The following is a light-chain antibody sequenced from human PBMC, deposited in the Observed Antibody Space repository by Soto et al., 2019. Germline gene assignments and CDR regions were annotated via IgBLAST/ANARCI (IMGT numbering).Light chain of an antibody. J-gene: IGLJ2*01. CDR3: QTWGTGILV. CDR2: LNSDGSH. V-gene: IGLV4-69*01. CDR1: SGHSSYA. Sequence: QLVLTQSPSASASLGASVKLTCTLSSGHSSYAIAWHQQQPEKGPRYLMNLNSDGSHSKGDGIPDRFSGSSSGAERYLTISSLQSEDEADYYCQTWGTGILVFGGGTKLTV.